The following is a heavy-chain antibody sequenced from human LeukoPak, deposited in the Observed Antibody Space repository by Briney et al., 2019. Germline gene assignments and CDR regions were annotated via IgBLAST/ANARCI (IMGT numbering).Heavy chain of an antibody. V-gene: IGHV1-3*01. CDR1: GYTFTTYA. Sequence: ASVKVSCKASGYTFTTYAMHWVRQAPGQRLEWMGWINAGNGNTKYSQRFQGRVTISRDTSATTAYMELSSLRSEDTAVYYCARGASSDWPFDYWGQGTLVTVFS. CDR3: ARGASSDWPFDY. D-gene: IGHD6-19*01. J-gene: IGHJ4*02. CDR2: INAGNGNT.